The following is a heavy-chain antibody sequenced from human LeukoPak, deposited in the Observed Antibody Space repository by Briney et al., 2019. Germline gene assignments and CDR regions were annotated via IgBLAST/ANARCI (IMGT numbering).Heavy chain of an antibody. J-gene: IGHJ4*02. D-gene: IGHD3-16*02. CDR1: GGSISSSSYY. CDR3: ARQPLMITFGGVIDHFDY. Sequence: PSETLSLTCTVSGGSISSSSYYWGWIRQPPGKGLEWIGSIYYSGSTYYNPSLKSRVTISVDTSKNQFSLKLSSVTAADTAVYYCARQPLMITFGGVIDHFDYWGQGTLVTVSS. V-gene: IGHV4-39*01. CDR2: IYYSGST.